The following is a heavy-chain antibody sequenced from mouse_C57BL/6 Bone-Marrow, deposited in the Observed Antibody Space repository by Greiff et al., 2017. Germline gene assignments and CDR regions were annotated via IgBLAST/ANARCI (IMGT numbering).Heavy chain of an antibody. CDR1: GFNINDYY. D-gene: IGHD1-1*01. V-gene: IGHV14-2*01. J-gene: IGHJ2*01. CDR2: IDPEDGET. Sequence: VQLQQSGAELVKPGASVKLSCTASGFNINDYYMHWVKQRTEQGLEWIGRIDPEDGETKYAPQFQGKATITADTSSNTAYLQLSSLTSEDTAVYYCARPTVVATDYWGQGTTLTVSS. CDR3: ARPTVVATDY.